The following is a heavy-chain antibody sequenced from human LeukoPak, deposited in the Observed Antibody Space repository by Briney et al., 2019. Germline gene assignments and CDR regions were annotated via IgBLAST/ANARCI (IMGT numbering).Heavy chain of an antibody. D-gene: IGHD3-22*01. CDR1: GGTFSSYA. Sequence: GSSVKVSCKASGGTFSSYAISWVRQAPGQGLEWMGGIIPIFGTANYAQKFQGRVTITADESTSTAYMELSSLRSEDTAVYYCTRDCRDSSGYYPLLPGRNGFDYWGQGTLVTVSS. CDR2: IIPIFGTA. J-gene: IGHJ4*02. V-gene: IGHV1-69*01. CDR3: TRDCRDSSGYYPLLPGRNGFDY.